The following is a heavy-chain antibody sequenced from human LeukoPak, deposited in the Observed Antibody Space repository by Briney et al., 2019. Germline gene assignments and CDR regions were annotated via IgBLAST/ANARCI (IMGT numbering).Heavy chain of an antibody. Sequence: GGSLRLSCAASGFTFDDYGMSWVRQAPGKGLEWVSGINWNGGSTGYADSVKGRFTISRDNAKNSLYLQMNSLRAEDTASYHCARGPDCSSTSCYLGEYNWFDPWGQGTLVTVSS. D-gene: IGHD2-2*01. CDR3: ARGPDCSSTSCYLGEYNWFDP. CDR1: GFTFDDYG. CDR2: INWNGGST. V-gene: IGHV3-20*01. J-gene: IGHJ5*02.